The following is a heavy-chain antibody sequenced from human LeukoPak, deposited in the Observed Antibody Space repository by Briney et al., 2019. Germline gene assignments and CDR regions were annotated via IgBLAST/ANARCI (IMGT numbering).Heavy chain of an antibody. CDR2: ISYDGSNK. D-gene: IGHD6-19*01. J-gene: IGHJ6*02. Sequence: PGGSLRLSCAASGFTFSSYAMHWVRQAPGKGLEWVAVISYDGSNKYYADSVKGRFTISRDNSKNTLYLQMNSLRAEDTAVYYCARDRVSGWYWVYYYYGMDVWGQGTTVTVSS. V-gene: IGHV3-30-3*01. CDR3: ARDRVSGWYWVYYYYGMDV. CDR1: GFTFSSYA.